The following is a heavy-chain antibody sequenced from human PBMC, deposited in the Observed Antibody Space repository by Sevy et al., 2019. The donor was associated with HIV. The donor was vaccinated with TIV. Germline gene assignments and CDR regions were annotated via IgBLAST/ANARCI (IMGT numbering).Heavy chain of an antibody. Sequence: GGSLRLSCVASGFTFSSYSMNWVRQAPGKGLEWVSYISSSSDSSRTLYYADSVKGRFSLSRDNAKNSVHLQMTSLSVEETAVYYCARPDLSGWYFDFWGHGTLVTVSS. J-gene: IGHJ4*01. CDR2: ISSSSDSSRTL. D-gene: IGHD6-19*01. V-gene: IGHV3-48*01. CDR1: GFTFSSYS. CDR3: ARPDLSGWYFDF.